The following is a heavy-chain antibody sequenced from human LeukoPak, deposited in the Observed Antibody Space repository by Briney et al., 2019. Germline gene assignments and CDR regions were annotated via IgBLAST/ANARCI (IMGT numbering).Heavy chain of an antibody. CDR1: GYTFTSYG. Sequence: ASVKVSCKASGYTFTSYGISWVRQAPGQGLEWMGWISAYNGNTNYAQNLQGRVTVTTDTSTSTAYMELRSLRSDDTAVYYCARVSEQWLSWFDPWGQGTLVTVSS. D-gene: IGHD6-19*01. CDR3: ARVSEQWLSWFDP. CDR2: ISAYNGNT. J-gene: IGHJ5*02. V-gene: IGHV1-18*01.